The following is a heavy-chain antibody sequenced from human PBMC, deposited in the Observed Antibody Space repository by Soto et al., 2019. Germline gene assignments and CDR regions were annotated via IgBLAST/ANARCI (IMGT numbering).Heavy chain of an antibody. CDR1: GYTFTHYF. Sequence: QVRLMQSGPEVRRPGASVTVSCKASGYTFTHYFIHWVRRAPGQGREWMGYINPKSGDTHYSQTFRGRVSMTRDTSTDTANMGLSSLKSDDTAVYFCARVPGHKNSRGDFWGQGTPITVSS. CDR2: INPKSGDT. V-gene: IGHV1-2*02. CDR3: ARVPGHKNSRGDF. J-gene: IGHJ4*02. D-gene: IGHD1-7*01.